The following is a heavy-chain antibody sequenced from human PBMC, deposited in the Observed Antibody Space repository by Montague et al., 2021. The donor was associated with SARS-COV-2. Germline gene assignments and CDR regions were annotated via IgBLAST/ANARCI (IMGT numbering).Heavy chain of an antibody. CDR2: VYTSGST. Sequence: TLSLTCTVSGGSVATGEYFWNWIRQPAGKGLEWIGRVYTSGSTTYIPSLNSRLTISLDTSKNRLSLNLISVTATDTAVYYCARAGGRSYPGLFDSWGQGTLVTVSS. CDR1: GGSVATGEYF. J-gene: IGHJ4*02. V-gene: IGHV4-61*02. D-gene: IGHD2-8*02. CDR3: ARAGGRSYPGLFDS.